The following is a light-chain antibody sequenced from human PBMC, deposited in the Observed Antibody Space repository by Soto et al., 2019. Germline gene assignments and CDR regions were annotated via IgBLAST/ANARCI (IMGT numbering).Light chain of an antibody. J-gene: IGKJ1*01. CDR2: WAS. CDR1: QTVLYSSNNKNF. CDR3: QQYYGTPWT. V-gene: IGKV4-1*01. Sequence: DIVMTQSPDSLAVPLGERATINCKSSQTVLYSSNNKNFLAWYQQKPGQSSKLLIYWASTRESGVPDRFSGSGSGTDFTLTINNLQAEDVAVYYCQQYYGTPWTFGQGTKVEIK.